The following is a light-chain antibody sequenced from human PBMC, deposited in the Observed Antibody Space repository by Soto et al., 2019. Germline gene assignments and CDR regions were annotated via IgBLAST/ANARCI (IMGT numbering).Light chain of an antibody. J-gene: IGKJ1*01. CDR3: QQYGSSRRM. CDR2: GAS. CDR1: QSVSSSS. Sequence: EIVLTQSQGTLYFSPGERATLSCRARQSVSSSSLAWYQHKPDQAPMHLIYGASSRATGIPDRFSGSGSGIDFTLNISRLQPEDVAVYYRQQYGSSRRMFGKGTNVPIK. V-gene: IGKV3-20*01.